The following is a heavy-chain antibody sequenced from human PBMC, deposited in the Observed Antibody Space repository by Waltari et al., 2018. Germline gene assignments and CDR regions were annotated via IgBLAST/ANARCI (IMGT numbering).Heavy chain of an antibody. CDR3: RLLLVGATEEGYFDS. Sequence: EVQLVESGGDLVQPGGSLRLSCAASGLTFSDTSVEWGRQAPGKGPEWIADISISGDTTFYADSVRGRFTISRDNAKSSVYLQMSSLRAEDTAVYYCRLLLVGATEEGYFDSWGQGTLVTVSS. V-gene: IGHV3-48*04. D-gene: IGHD1-26*01. CDR1: GLTFSDTS. CDR2: ISISGDTT. J-gene: IGHJ4*02.